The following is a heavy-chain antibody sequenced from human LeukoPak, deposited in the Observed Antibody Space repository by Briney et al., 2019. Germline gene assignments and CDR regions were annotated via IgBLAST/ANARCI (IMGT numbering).Heavy chain of an antibody. Sequence: GGSLRLSCAASGFIFSNYALMWVRQAPGKGLEWVSSITGRGDETFYADSVKGRFSLSRDNSKNMLYLQMYSLGAEGTAIYYCAKGAAAGLVDWFDPWGQGTLVTVSS. CDR3: AKGAAAGLVDWFDP. V-gene: IGHV3-23*01. CDR1: GFIFSNYA. CDR2: ITGRGDET. J-gene: IGHJ5*02. D-gene: IGHD6-13*01.